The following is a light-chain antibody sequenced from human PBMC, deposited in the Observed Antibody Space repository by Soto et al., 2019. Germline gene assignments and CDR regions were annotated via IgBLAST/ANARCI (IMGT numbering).Light chain of an antibody. CDR1: QSVSSD. V-gene: IGKV3-15*01. J-gene: IGKJ5*01. CDR3: QQYGSSLIT. Sequence: IVSTQSPATLSVSPGERATLSCRASQSVSSDLAWYQQKPGQAPRLLIYGSSTRAIGIPARFSGSGSGTEFTLTISRLEPEDFAVYYCQQYGSSLITFGQGTRLEI. CDR2: GSS.